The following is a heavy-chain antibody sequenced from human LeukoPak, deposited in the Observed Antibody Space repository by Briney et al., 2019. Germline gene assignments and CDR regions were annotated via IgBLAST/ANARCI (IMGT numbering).Heavy chain of an antibody. CDR2: ISSSSSYI. CDR3: ARDPGYSSSGEAFDY. J-gene: IGHJ4*02. CDR1: GFTFSSYS. Sequence: GGSLRLSCAASGFTFSSYSMSWVRQAPGKGLEWVSSISSSSSYIYYADSVEGRFTISRDNAKNSLYLQMNSLRAEDTAVYYCARDPGYSSSGEAFDYWGQGTLVTVSS. D-gene: IGHD6-13*01. V-gene: IGHV3-21*01.